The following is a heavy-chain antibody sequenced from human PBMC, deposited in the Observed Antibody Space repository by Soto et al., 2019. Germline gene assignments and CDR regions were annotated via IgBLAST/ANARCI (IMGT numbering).Heavy chain of an antibody. D-gene: IGHD4-17*01. Sequence: EVQLLQSGGGLVQPGGSLRLSCVGSGFTFSRYAMIWVRQTPGKGLEWVSGIGDRGTTTYDAGAVKGRFTISRDNSGNTLCLQMNSLRAEDTAVYYCAKDRLGDYYYYGMDVWGQGTTVTVS. CDR3: AKDRLGDYYYYGMDV. CDR1: GFTFSRYA. V-gene: IGHV3-23*01. J-gene: IGHJ6*02. CDR2: IGDRGTTT.